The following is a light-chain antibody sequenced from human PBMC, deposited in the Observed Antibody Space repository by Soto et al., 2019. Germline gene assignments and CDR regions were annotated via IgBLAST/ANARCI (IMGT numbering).Light chain of an antibody. Sequence: DIVMTQSPDSLAVSLGERATINCKSSQSVLYSSNNKNYLAWYQQKPGQPPKLLIYWASTRECGVPDRFSGSGSGTDFTLTISRLQAEDVAVYYCQQYYSTPPYTFGQGTKLEIK. V-gene: IGKV4-1*01. J-gene: IGKJ2*01. CDR1: QSVLYSSNNKNY. CDR2: WAS. CDR3: QQYYSTPPYT.